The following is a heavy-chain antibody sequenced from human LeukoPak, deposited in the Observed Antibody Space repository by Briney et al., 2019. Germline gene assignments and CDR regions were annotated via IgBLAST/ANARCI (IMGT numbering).Heavy chain of an antibody. V-gene: IGHV3-48*04. J-gene: IGHJ4*02. CDR1: GFTFSDYS. Sequence: PGGSLRLSCVASGFTFSDYSMNWVRQAPGKGLEWVSNIRGSGEGLGSGVYYADSVKGRFTISRDNAKNSLYLQMNSLSAEDTAFYYCARDLNRGFDYWGQGALVTVSS. CDR3: ARDLNRGFDY. CDR2: IRGSGEGLGSGV. D-gene: IGHD7-27*01.